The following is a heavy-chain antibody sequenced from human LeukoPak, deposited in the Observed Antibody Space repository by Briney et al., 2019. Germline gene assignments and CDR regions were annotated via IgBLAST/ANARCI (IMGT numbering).Heavy chain of an antibody. CDR1: GFSLSTSGVG. J-gene: IGHJ4*02. Sequence: SGPTLVNPTQTLTLTCTFSGFSLSTSGVGVGWIRQPPGKALEWLALIYWNDDERYSPSLKSRVTITKDTSKSQVVLTMTNMDPVDTATYYCAHRRREGTVTTGFDYWGQGTLVTVSS. V-gene: IGHV2-5*01. CDR2: IYWNDDE. CDR3: AHRRREGTVTTGFDY. D-gene: IGHD4-17*01.